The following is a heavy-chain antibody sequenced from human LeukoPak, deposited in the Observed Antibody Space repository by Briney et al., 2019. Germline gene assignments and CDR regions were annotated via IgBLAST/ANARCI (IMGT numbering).Heavy chain of an antibody. CDR1: DYSISSGYY. CDR2: IYTSGST. V-gene: IGHV4-4*07. D-gene: IGHD3-16*01. CDR3: AIYVWGRPGFDY. J-gene: IGHJ4*02. Sequence: SETLSLTCTVSDYSISSGYYWSWIRQPAGKGLEWIGRIYTSGSTNYNPSLKSRVTMSVDTSKNQFSLKLSSVTAADTAVYYCAIYVWGRPGFDYWGQGTLVTVSS.